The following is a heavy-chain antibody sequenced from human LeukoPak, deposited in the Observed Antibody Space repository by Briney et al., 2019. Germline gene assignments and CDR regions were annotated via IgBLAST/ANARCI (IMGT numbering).Heavy chain of an antibody. J-gene: IGHJ6*03. CDR2: IYYSGST. Sequence: SETLSLTCTVSGGSISSSSYYWGWIRQPPGKGLEWIGSIYYSGSTYYNPSLKSRVTISVDTSKNQFSLKLSSVTAADTAVYYCARTYGDYDYYYYYYMDVWGKGTTVTISS. CDR3: ARTYGDYDYYYYYYMDV. V-gene: IGHV4-39*01. CDR1: GGSISSSSYY. D-gene: IGHD4-17*01.